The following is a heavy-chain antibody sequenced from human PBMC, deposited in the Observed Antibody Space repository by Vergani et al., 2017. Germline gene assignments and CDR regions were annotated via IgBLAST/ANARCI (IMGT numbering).Heavy chain of an antibody. D-gene: IGHD3-22*01. Sequence: EVQLLESGGGLVQPGGSLRLSCAASGFTFSSYAMSWVRQAPGKGLEWVSAISGSGGSTYYADSVKGRFTISRDNSKNTLYLQMNSLRAEDTAVYYCAKDPLWFQDSSGFDYWDQGTLVTVSS. CDR2: ISGSGGST. J-gene: IGHJ4*02. V-gene: IGHV3-23*01. CDR3: AKDPLWFQDSSGFDY. CDR1: GFTFSSYA.